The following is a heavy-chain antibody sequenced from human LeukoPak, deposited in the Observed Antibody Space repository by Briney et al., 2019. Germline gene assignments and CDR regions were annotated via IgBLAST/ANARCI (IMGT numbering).Heavy chain of an antibody. Sequence: PSETLSLTCTVSGGSISSYYWSWIRQPAGKGLEWIGRIYTSGSTNYNPSLKSRVTMSVDTSKNQFSLKLSSVTAADTAVYYCARDGELLWFGESNLYYYYMDVWGKGTTVTISS. V-gene: IGHV4-4*07. CDR3: ARDGELLWFGESNLYYYYMDV. J-gene: IGHJ6*03. CDR2: IYTSGST. D-gene: IGHD3-10*01. CDR1: GGSISSYY.